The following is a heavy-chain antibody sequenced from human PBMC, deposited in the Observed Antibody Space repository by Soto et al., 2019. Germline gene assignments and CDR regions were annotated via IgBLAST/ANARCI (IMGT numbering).Heavy chain of an antibody. D-gene: IGHD6-6*01. CDR3: ARSGYGSSSAAPGPLDF. J-gene: IGHJ4*02. Sequence: GESLKISCKGSGYSFTTYWISWVRQMPGKGLEWLGRIDPSDSYSNYSPSFQGHVTISADKSFSTAYLQWSSLKASDTAIYYCARSGYGSSSAAPGPLDFWGQGTLVTVSS. CDR1: GYSFTTYW. V-gene: IGHV5-10-1*01. CDR2: IDPSDSYS.